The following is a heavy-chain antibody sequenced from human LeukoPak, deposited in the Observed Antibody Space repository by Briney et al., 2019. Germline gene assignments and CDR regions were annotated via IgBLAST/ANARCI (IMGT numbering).Heavy chain of an antibody. CDR3: AKGSTGTAPGDGYFDL. Sequence: GGSLRLSCAASGFSFDDYAMRWVRHAPGKGLEWVSGISWNSGSIGYADSVKGRFTISRDNAKNSLYLQMNSLRAEDTALYYCAKGSTGTAPGDGYFDLWGRGTLVTVSS. J-gene: IGHJ2*01. CDR2: ISWNSGSI. D-gene: IGHD1-1*01. CDR1: GFSFDDYA. V-gene: IGHV3-9*01.